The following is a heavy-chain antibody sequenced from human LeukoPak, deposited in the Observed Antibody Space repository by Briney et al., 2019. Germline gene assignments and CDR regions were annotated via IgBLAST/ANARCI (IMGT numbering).Heavy chain of an antibody. CDR3: ARHGGRDYELVDP. CDR2: IYPGDSDT. CDR1: GYSFTSYW. D-gene: IGHD4-17*01. J-gene: IGHJ5*02. V-gene: IGHV5-51*01. Sequence: GESLKISCKGSGYSFTSYWIVWVRQMPGKGLEWMGIIYPGDSDTRYSPSFQGQVTISADKSISTAYLQWSSLKASDTATYYCARHGGRDYELVDPWGQGTLVTVSS.